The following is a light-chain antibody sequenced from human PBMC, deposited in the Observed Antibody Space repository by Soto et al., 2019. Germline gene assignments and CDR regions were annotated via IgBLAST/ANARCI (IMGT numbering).Light chain of an antibody. J-gene: IGLJ1*01. CDR3: SSYAGSNNYV. V-gene: IGLV2-8*01. CDR2: EDT. CDR1: SSDVGGYNY. Sequence: QSVLTQPPSASASPGQSVAISCTGTSSDVGGYNYVSWYQQHPGKAPKLMIYEDTLRPSGVPDRFSGSKSGNTASLTVSGLQADDEADYYCSSYAGSNNYVFGTEIKVTVL.